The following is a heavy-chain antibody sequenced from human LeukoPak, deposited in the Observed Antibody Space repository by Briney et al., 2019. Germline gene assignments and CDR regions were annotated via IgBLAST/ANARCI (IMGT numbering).Heavy chain of an antibody. D-gene: IGHD5-24*01. CDR2: INYSGNT. J-gene: IGHJ4*02. CDR1: GASITSYY. V-gene: IGHV4-59*01. CDR3: ARGGGYNRY. Sequence: SETLSLTCTVSGASITSYYWSWIRQPPGKGLEWIGYINYSGNTNYNPSLKSRVTISIDTSKNQFSLKLNSVTAADTAVYYCARGGGYNRYWSQGTLVTVSS.